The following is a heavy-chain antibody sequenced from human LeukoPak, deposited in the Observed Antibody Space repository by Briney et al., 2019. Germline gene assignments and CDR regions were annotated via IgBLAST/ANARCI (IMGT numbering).Heavy chain of an antibody. J-gene: IGHJ6*02. CDR1: GFTSSSYA. Sequence: GGSLRLSCAASGFTSSSYAMSWVRQAPGKGLEWVSAISGSGGSTYYADSVKGRFTISRDNSKNTLYLQMNSLRAEDTAVYYCAKSDDRSGYYPSYYYGMDVWGQGTTVTVSS. CDR2: ISGSGGST. V-gene: IGHV3-23*01. CDR3: AKSDDRSGYYPSYYYGMDV. D-gene: IGHD3-22*01.